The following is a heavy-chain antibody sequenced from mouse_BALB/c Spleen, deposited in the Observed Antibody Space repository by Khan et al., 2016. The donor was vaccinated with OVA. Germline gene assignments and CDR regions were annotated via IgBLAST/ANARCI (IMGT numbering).Heavy chain of an antibody. CDR3: ARGNYYGYYFDY. J-gene: IGHJ2*01. V-gene: IGHV3-2*02. CDR2: ISYSDST. CDR1: GYSITSNYA. D-gene: IGHD1-1*01. Sequence: EVQLQESGPGLVKPSQSLSLTCTVTGYSITSNYAWNWIRQFPGNKLEWMGYISYSDSTSYNPSLKSRISITRDTSKNQFFLQLNSVTTEDTATFCCARGNYYGYYFDYWGQGTTLTVSS.